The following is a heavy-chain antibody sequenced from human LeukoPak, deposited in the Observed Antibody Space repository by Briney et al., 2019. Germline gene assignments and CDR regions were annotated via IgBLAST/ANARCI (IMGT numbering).Heavy chain of an antibody. CDR3: AADRTYNWNDVNAFDI. CDR1: GFTFPNSA. D-gene: IGHD1-20*01. Sequence: ASVKVSCKASGFTFPNSAVQWVRQARGQRLEWIGWIVVDSGNRNYAREFQERVSITRDVSTSTAYMELSSLTSEDTAVYYCAADRTYNWNDVNAFDIWGQGTVVTVSS. CDR2: IVVDSGNR. V-gene: IGHV1-58*01. J-gene: IGHJ3*02.